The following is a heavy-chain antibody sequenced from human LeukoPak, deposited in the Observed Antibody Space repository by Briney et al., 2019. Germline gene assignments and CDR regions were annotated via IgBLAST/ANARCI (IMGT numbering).Heavy chain of an antibody. D-gene: IGHD1-26*01. CDR3: AKEEVG. V-gene: IGHV3-23*01. J-gene: IGHJ4*02. CDR1: GFTFEIYA. CDR2: MCGSAGCT. Sequence: PGGSLRLSCAASGFTFEIYAMSWVRLAPGKGLQWVASMCGSAGCTFYEDSVKGRFTISRDNSKNTLYLQVNSLRAEDTAVYYCAKEEVGWGQGTLVTVSS.